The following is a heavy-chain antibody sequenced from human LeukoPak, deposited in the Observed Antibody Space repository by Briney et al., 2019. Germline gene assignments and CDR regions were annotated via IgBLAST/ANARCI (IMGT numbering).Heavy chain of an antibody. Sequence: ASVKVSRKASGGTFSSYAISWVRQAPGQGLEWMGGIIPIFGTANYAQKFQGRVTITTDESTSTAYMELSSLRSEDTAVYYCARGFTMVREYAFDIWGQGTMVTVSS. D-gene: IGHD3-10*01. CDR2: IIPIFGTA. J-gene: IGHJ3*02. V-gene: IGHV1-69*05. CDR1: GGTFSSYA. CDR3: ARGFTMVREYAFDI.